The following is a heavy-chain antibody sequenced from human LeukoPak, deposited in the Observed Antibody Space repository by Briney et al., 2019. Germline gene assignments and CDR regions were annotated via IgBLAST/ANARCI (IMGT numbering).Heavy chain of an antibody. Sequence: SETLSLTCTVSGGSISSYYWGWIRQPPGKGLEWIGYIYYSGSTNYNPSLKSRVTISVDTSKNQFSLKLSSVTAADTAVYYCARNMITFGGVIDHDAFDIWGQGTMVTVSS. J-gene: IGHJ3*02. CDR3: ARNMITFGGVIDHDAFDI. V-gene: IGHV4-59*01. CDR2: IYYSGST. CDR1: GGSISSYY. D-gene: IGHD3-16*02.